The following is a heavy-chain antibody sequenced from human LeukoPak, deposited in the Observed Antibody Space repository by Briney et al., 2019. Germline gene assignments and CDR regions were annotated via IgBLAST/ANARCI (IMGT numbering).Heavy chain of an antibody. CDR3: ASYYGINWVIGY. CDR2: VKQGGREK. V-gene: IGHV3-7*01. D-gene: IGHD4-17*01. Sequence: GGSMRLSSEGSGFSSSEYSMSWDRQLPGNGREWVASVKQGGREKYYVDSVKGRFDISRDDAKNSLYLQMNTLRSDDTALYYCASYYGINWVIGYWGQGTLVTVSS. CDR1: GFSSSEYS. J-gene: IGHJ4*02.